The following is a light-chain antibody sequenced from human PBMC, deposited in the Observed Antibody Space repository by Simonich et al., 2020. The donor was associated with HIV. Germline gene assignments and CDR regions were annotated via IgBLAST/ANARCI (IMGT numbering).Light chain of an antibody. Sequence: DIVMTQSPDSRSVSLVVRATINCKTSQCGLYSSNNKNYLAGYQKKPGQPPKLLIYWASTRESGVPDRFSGSGSGTDFTLTISSLQAEDVAVYYCQQYYSTPFTFGPGTKVDFK. J-gene: IGKJ3*01. CDR2: WAS. V-gene: IGKV4-1*01. CDR1: QCGLYSSNNKNY. CDR3: QQYYSTPFT.